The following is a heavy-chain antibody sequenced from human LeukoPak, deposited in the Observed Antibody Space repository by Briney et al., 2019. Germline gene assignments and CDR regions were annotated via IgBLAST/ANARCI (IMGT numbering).Heavy chain of an antibody. CDR2: INTDGSST. CDR1: GFTFSSYW. CDR3: ARDREDCSGGSCYANRFDP. V-gene: IGHV3-74*01. J-gene: IGHJ5*02. Sequence: GSLRLSCAVSGFTFSSYWMHWVRQDPGKGLVWVPRINTDGSSTSYADSVKGRFTASRDNAKNTLYLQMNSLRAEDTAVYYCARDREDCSGGSCYANRFDPWGQGTLVTVSS. D-gene: IGHD2-15*01.